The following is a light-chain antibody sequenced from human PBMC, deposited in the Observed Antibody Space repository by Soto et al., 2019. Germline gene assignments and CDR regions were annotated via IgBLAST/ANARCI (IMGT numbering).Light chain of an antibody. CDR1: SSDVGGYNS. CDR3: RSYAGSNHVV. CDR2: EVT. J-gene: IGLJ3*02. V-gene: IGLV2-8*01. Sequence: QSALTQPPSASGSPGQSVTISCTGTSSDVGGYNSVSWYQQHPGKAPKLMLYEVTKRPSGVPDRFSGSKSGNTASLTVSGLQADDEADYYCRSYAGSNHVVFVGGTKLTVL.